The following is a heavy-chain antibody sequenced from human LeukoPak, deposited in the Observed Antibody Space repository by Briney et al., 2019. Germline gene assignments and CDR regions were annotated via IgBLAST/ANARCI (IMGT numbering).Heavy chain of an antibody. CDR2: IYYSGST. Sequence: SETLSLTCTVSGGSISSGGYYWSWIRQHPGKGLEWIGYIYYSGSTYYNPSLKSRVTISVDTSKNQFSLKLSSVTAADTAVYYCARDLGGGSSSPHFDYWGQGTLVTVSS. CDR1: GGSISSGGYY. CDR3: ARDLGGGSSSPHFDY. D-gene: IGHD6-13*01. V-gene: IGHV4-31*03. J-gene: IGHJ4*02.